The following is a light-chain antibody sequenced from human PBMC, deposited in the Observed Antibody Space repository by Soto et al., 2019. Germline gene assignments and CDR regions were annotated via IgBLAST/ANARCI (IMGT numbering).Light chain of an antibody. CDR1: QSVSSY. V-gene: IGKV3-11*01. J-gene: IGKJ1*01. Sequence: EIVLTQSPATLSLSPGERATLSCRASQSVSSYLAWYQQKPGQAPRLLIYDASNRATGIPARFSGSGSGTDFTLTISILVPEDFAVYYCHQRSNWPGTFGQGTKVDIK. CDR2: DAS. CDR3: HQRSNWPGT.